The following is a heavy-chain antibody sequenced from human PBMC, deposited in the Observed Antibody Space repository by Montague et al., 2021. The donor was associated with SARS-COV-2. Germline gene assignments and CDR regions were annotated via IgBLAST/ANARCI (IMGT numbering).Heavy chain of an antibody. J-gene: IGHJ4*02. V-gene: IGHV4-39*01. CDR3: AGHLAISGPAAVSDY. CDR1: GDSISSGYFY. Sequence: SETLSLTCTVSGDSISSGYFYWGWIRQPPGKGLEWVGTIHYSGITYYNPSLKSRVTISVDTSRNQFSLKLSSVTAADTAIYYCAGHLAISGPAAVSDYWGRGTLVTVSS. CDR2: IHYSGIT. D-gene: IGHD2-2*01.